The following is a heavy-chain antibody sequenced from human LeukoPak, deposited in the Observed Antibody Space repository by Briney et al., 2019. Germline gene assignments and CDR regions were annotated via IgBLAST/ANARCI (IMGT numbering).Heavy chain of an antibody. CDR1: GFTFSSYG. D-gene: IGHD4-17*01. V-gene: IGHV3-30*03. Sequence: GRSLRLSCVASGFTFSSYGIHWVRQAPGKGLEWVAVISYDGTNKYYADSVKGRFTISRDNSKNTLYLQMNSLRPEDAAVYYCAREIGSDYAGLVAFESWGQGTLVTVSS. CDR3: AREIGSDYAGLVAFES. J-gene: IGHJ4*02. CDR2: ISYDGTNK.